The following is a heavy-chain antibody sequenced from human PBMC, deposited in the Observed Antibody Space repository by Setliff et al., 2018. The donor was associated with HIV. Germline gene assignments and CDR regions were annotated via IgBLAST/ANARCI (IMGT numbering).Heavy chain of an antibody. CDR3: ARHDPPTGWQLRGFDP. CDR1: GDSITRGSY. D-gene: IGHD3-10*01. J-gene: IGHJ5*02. Sequence: SETLSLTCSVSGDSITRGSYWGWVRQPPGKGLEWLGHTYNTGSTYYNPSLKSRVTISVDTSKNQFSLKLSSVTAADTAVYYCARHDPPTGWQLRGFDPWGQGTLVTVSS. V-gene: IGHV4-38-2*01. CDR2: TYNTGST.